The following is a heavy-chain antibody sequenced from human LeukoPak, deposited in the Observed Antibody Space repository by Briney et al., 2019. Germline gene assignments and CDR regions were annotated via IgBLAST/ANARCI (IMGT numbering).Heavy chain of an antibody. V-gene: IGHV1-69*13. J-gene: IGHJ5*02. Sequence: GASVKVSCKASGGTFSSYAISWVRQAPGQGLEWMGGIIPIFGTANYAQKFQGRVTITADESTSTAYMELSSLRSEDTAVYYCAREQVSSGPNADWFDPWGQGTLVTVSS. CDR3: AREQVSSGPNADWFDP. CDR1: GGTFSSYA. CDR2: IIPIFGTA. D-gene: IGHD6-19*01.